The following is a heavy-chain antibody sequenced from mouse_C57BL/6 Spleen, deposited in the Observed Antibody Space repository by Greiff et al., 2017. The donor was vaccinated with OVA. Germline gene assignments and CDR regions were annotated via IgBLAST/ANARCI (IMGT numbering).Heavy chain of an antibody. V-gene: IGHV1-82*01. Sequence: VQLQESGPELVKPGASVKISCKASGYAFSSSWMNWVKQRPGKGLEWIGRIYPGDGDTNYNGKFKGKATLTADKSSSTAYMQLSSLTSEDSAVYFCDSVEGAYWGQGTLVTVSA. CDR2: IYPGDGDT. J-gene: IGHJ3*01. CDR1: GYAFSSSW. CDR3: DSVEGAY. D-gene: IGHD1-1*01.